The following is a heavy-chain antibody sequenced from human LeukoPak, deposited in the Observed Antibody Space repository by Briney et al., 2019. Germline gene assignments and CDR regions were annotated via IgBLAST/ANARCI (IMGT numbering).Heavy chain of an antibody. V-gene: IGHV1-2*06. J-gene: IGHJ5*02. D-gene: IGHD2-2*01. Sequence: ASVKVSCTASGYTLTDYYMHWVRQAPGQGLEWMGRINPNSGGTNYAQKFQGRVTMTRDTSISTVYMELSSLRSEDTAVYYCARDAPTDIVVVPARAGFDPWGQGTLVTVSS. CDR1: GYTLTDYY. CDR2: INPNSGGT. CDR3: ARDAPTDIVVVPARAGFDP.